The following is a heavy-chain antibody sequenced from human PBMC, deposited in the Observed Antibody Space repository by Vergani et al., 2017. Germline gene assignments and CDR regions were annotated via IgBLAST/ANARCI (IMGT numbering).Heavy chain of an antibody. CDR3: ATGAGPFDI. D-gene: IGHD7-27*01. V-gene: IGHV4-4*07. Sequence: QVQMQESGPGLVKTSETLSLTCSASGAPISYWCWSWLRQPAGKGLEWIGRLGPSGSNNYKPSLKSRVTMSIDTSKKQFSLKLTTVTAADTAVYYCATGAGPFDIWGQGTLVTVSS. J-gene: IGHJ4*02. CDR1: GAPISYWC. CDR2: LGPSGSN.